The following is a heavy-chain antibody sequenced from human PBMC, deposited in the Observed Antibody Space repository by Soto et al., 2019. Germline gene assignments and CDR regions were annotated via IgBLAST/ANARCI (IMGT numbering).Heavy chain of an antibody. V-gene: IGHV1-69*01. CDR3: ASPIAARPGYYYGMDV. D-gene: IGHD6-6*01. Sequence: QVQLVQSGAEVKKPGSSVKVSCKASGGTFSSYAISWVRQAPGQGLEWMGGIIPIFGTANYAQKSQGRVTITADESTSTAYMELSSLRSEDTAVYYCASPIAARPGYYYGMDVWGQGTTVTVSS. CDR1: GGTFSSYA. CDR2: IIPIFGTA. J-gene: IGHJ6*02.